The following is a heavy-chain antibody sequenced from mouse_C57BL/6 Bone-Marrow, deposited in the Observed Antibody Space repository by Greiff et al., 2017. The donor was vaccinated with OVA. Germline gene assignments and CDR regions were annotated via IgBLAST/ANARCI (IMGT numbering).Heavy chain of an antibody. D-gene: IGHD1-1*01. V-gene: IGHV7-4*01. CDR3: VKEGSSYGYFDV. J-gene: IGHJ1*03. CDR1: GFTFTDYY. Sequence: EVKVVESGGGLVQPGASLRLSCAASGFTFTDYYMSWVRQPPGQAPEWLALISNKANGYTTEYTVSVKGRFTISRDNSQNILYLQMNTQRAEDSATYYCVKEGSSYGYFDVWGTGTTVTVSS. CDR2: ISNKANGYTT.